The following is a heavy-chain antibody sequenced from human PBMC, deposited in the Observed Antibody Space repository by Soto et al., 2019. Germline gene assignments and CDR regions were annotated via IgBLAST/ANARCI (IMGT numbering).Heavy chain of an antibody. D-gene: IGHD1-26*01. Sequence: GGSLRLSXAASGFTLTTYTMNWVRQAPGMGLEWVSSINGRGNYKYYTDSVEGRFTISRDNAQNSLYLQMNSLGAEDTAVYYCAREDGVVGATSAFDYWGQGTLVTVSS. CDR1: GFTLTTYT. CDR2: INGRGNYK. J-gene: IGHJ4*02. CDR3: AREDGVVGATSAFDY. V-gene: IGHV3-21*01.